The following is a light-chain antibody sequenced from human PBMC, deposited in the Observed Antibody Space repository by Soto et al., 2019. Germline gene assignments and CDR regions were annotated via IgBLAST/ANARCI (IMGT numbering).Light chain of an antibody. CDR3: GSYTTSSTSHV. J-gene: IGLJ1*01. CDR1: SSDFGGFDF. V-gene: IGLV2-14*03. Sequence: QSVLTQPASVSGSPGQSITISCTGTSSDFGGFDFVSWYQQHPGKVPKLLIYEVANRPSGVSNRFSGSKSGNTASLTISALQAEDEADYYCGSYTTSSTSHVFGTGTKVTVL. CDR2: EVA.